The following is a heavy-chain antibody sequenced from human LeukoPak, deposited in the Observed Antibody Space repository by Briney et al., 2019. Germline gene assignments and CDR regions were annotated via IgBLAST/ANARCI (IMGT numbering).Heavy chain of an antibody. J-gene: IGHJ4*02. Sequence: PSETLSLTCTVSGGSISSYYWSWIRQPPGKGLEWIGYIYYSGSTNSNPSLKRRATISVDTSKNQFSLKLSSVTAADTAVYYCARDDYDILTGSHHGFDYWGQGTLVTVSS. D-gene: IGHD3-9*01. CDR2: IYYSGST. V-gene: IGHV4-59*01. CDR3: ARDDYDILTGSHHGFDY. CDR1: GGSISSYY.